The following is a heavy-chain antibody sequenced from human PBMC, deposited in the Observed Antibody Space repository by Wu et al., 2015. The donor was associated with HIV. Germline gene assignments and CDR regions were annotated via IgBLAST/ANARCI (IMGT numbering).Heavy chain of an antibody. D-gene: IGHD5-12*01. CDR3: ARNTDSVATSLYSLGV. J-gene: IGHJ6*01. CDR2: INPLFGTT. V-gene: IGHV1-69*05. Sequence: QVQLVQFGAEVKKPGSSVKVTCKASGNSFTSYAISWVRQAPGQGLEWMGGINPLFGTTSHAQKFQGRVTITTDESKSIVYMELSSLRSDDTAVYYCARNTDSVATSLYSLGVWGPGTTVTVSS. CDR1: GNSFTSYA.